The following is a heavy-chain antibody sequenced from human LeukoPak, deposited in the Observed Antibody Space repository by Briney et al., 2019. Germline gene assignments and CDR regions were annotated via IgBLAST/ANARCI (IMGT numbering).Heavy chain of an antibody. D-gene: IGHD4-11*01. CDR3: ATDPTVTTSKRAGWFDP. J-gene: IGHJ5*02. CDR2: IIPILGIA. Sequence: SVKVSCKASRGTFSSYTISWVRQAPGQGLEWMGRIIPILGIANYAQKFQGRVTITADKSTSTAYMELSSLRSEDTAVYYCATDPTVTTSKRAGWFDPWGQGTLVTVSS. V-gene: IGHV1-69*02. CDR1: RGTFSSYT.